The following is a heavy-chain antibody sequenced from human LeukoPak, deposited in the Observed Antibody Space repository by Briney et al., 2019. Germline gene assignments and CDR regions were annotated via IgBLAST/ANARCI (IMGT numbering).Heavy chain of an antibody. D-gene: IGHD3-10*01. CDR2: INHSGST. CDR3: ARTFGPPIYDAFDI. J-gene: IGHJ3*02. Sequence: SETLSLTCAVYGGSFSGYYWSWIRQPSGKGLEWIGEINHSGSTNYNPSLKSRVTISVDTSKNQFSLKLSSVTAADTAVYYCARTFGPPIYDAFDIWGQGTMVTVSS. CDR1: GGSFSGYY. V-gene: IGHV4-34*01.